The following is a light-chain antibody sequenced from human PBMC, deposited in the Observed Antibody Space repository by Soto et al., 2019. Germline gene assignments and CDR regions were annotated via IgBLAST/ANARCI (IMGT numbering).Light chain of an antibody. CDR1: SSDIGAYDY. J-gene: IGLJ1*01. V-gene: IGLV2-14*01. CDR2: EVN. CDR3: FSFTTTSTHD. Sequence: QSALTQPASLSGSPGQSITISCTGTSSDIGAYDYVSWFQQHPGKAPKLMISEVNNRPSGVSNRFSGSKSGNTAYLTISGLQVEDEAENFCFSFTTTSTHDFGNGTKVTVL.